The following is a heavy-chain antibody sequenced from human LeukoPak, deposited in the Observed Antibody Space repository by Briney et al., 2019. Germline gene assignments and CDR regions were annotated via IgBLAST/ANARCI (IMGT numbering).Heavy chain of an antibody. Sequence: ASVKVSCKASGYTFTSYGISWVRQAPGRGLEWMGWISAYNGNTNYAQKLQGRVTMTTDTSTSTAYMELRSLRSDDTAVYYCARDSSDYYDSSGYYYYWGQGTLVTVSS. CDR1: GYTFTSYG. CDR3: ARDSSDYYDSSGYYYY. D-gene: IGHD3-22*01. V-gene: IGHV1-18*01. J-gene: IGHJ4*02. CDR2: ISAYNGNT.